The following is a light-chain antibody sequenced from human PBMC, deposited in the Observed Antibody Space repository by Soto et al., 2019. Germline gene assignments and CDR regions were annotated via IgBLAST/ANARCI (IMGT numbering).Light chain of an antibody. V-gene: IGLV3-10*01. J-gene: IGLJ2*01. CDR3: YSTDSSGNHHVV. CDR2: EDS. Sequence: SYELTQPPSVSVSPGQTARITCSGDALPKKYAYWYQQKSGQAPVLVIYEDSKRPSGIPERFSGSSSGTMATLTISGAQVEDEADYYCYSTDSSGNHHVVFGGGTKVTVL. CDR1: ALPKKY.